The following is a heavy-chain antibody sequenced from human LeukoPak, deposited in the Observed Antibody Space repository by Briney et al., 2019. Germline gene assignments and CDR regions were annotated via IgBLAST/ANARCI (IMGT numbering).Heavy chain of an antibody. V-gene: IGHV4-30-2*03. D-gene: IGHD1-26*01. CDR1: GGSISSGGYY. CDR2: IYYSGST. J-gene: IGHJ4*02. Sequence: PSETLSLTCTVSGGSISSGGYYWSWIRQPPGKGLESIGSIYYSGSTYYNPSLKSRVTISVDTSKNQFSLKLSSVTAADTAVYYCASQFTWELLGDFDYWGQGTLVTVSS. CDR3: ASQFTWELLGDFDY.